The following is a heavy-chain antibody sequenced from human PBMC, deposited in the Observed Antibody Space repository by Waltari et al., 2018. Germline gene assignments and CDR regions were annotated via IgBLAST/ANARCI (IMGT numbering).Heavy chain of an antibody. D-gene: IGHD3-22*01. CDR3: ARDTEYYYDDSGFVFDI. V-gene: IGHV4-61*02. Sequence: QVQLQESGPGLVKPSQTLSPTCTVPGGSTSSGIYYWTWIRQPAGKRLEWIGRIYASGSTNYNPSLKSRVTISVDTPRNQFSLKLTSVTAADTAVYYCARDTEYYYDDSGFVFDIWGQGTMVTVSS. CDR1: GGSTSSGIYY. J-gene: IGHJ3*02. CDR2: IYASGST.